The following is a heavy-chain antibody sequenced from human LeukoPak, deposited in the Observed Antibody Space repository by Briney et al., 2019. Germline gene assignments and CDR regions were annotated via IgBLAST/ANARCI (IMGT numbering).Heavy chain of an antibody. CDR3: ARRGQHPY. V-gene: IGHV3-7*01. Sequence: GGSLRLSCAASGCTFSSYWMSWVRQAPGKGLEWVANIKQDGSEKYYVDSVKGRFTISRDNAKNSLYLQMNSLRAEDTAVYYCARRGQHPYWGQGTLVTVSS. CDR2: IKQDGSEK. CDR1: GCTFSSYW. J-gene: IGHJ4*02. D-gene: IGHD6-13*01.